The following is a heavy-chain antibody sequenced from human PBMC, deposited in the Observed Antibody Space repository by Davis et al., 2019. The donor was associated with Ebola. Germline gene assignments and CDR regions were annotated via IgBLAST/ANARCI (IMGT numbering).Heavy chain of an antibody. Sequence: SETLSLTCAVSGGSISSSNWWSWVRQPPGKGLEWIGEIYHSGSTNYNPSLKSRVTISVDKSKNQFSLKLSSVTAADTAVYYCASKYCSSTSRYRNWFDPWGQGTLVTVSS. CDR2: IYHSGST. CDR1: GGSISSSNW. D-gene: IGHD2-2*02. J-gene: IGHJ5*02. V-gene: IGHV4-4*02. CDR3: ASKYCSSTSRYRNWFDP.